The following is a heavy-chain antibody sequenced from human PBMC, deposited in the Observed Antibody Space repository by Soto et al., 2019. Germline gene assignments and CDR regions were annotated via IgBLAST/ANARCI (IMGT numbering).Heavy chain of an antibody. J-gene: IGHJ5*02. Sequence: PSETLSLTCSVSGASISSNYWSWIRQPPGKGLEWIGHIYYSGSTNYNPSLKSRVTISIDTSKKQFSLKLSSVTAADTAVYYCARRYSSGWFGWLDPWGQGTQVTVSS. CDR2: IYYSGST. V-gene: IGHV4-59*01. CDR3: ARRYSSGWFGWLDP. CDR1: GASISSNY. D-gene: IGHD6-19*01.